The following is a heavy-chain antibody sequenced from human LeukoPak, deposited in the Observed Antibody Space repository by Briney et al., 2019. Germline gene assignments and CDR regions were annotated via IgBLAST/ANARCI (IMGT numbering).Heavy chain of an antibody. CDR1: GFTLSDYA. V-gene: IGHV3-21*01. Sequence: GGFLRLSCAASGFTLSDYAMNWVRQAPGKGLEWVSSISSSSSYIYYADSVKGRFTISRDNAKNSLYLQMNSLRAEDTAVYYCARDLISMIRGVSSLDPWGQGTLVTVSS. J-gene: IGHJ5*02. CDR2: ISSSSSYI. CDR3: ARDLISMIRGVSSLDP. D-gene: IGHD3-10*01.